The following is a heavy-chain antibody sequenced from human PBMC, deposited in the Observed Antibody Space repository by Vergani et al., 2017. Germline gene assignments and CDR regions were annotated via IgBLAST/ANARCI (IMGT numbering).Heavy chain of an antibody. Sequence: QVQLVQSGAEVKKPGASVKVSCKASGYTFTSYDINWVRQATGQGLEWMGWMNPNSGNTGYAQKFQGRVTMTRNTSISTAYMELSSLRSEDTAVYYCAMHAPKDYDFWSGYYAYYGMDVWGQGTTVTVSS. J-gene: IGHJ6*02. D-gene: IGHD3-3*01. CDR2: MNPNSGNT. CDR1: GYTFTSYD. CDR3: AMHAPKDYDFWSGYYAYYGMDV. V-gene: IGHV1-8*01.